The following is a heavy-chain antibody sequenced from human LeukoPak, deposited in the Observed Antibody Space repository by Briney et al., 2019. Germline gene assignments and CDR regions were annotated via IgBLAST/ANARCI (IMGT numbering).Heavy chain of an antibody. Sequence: SETLSLTCTVSGGSISSYYWSWIQQPPGKGLEWIAYMYYSGSTNYNPSLKSRVTISVDTSKNQFSLKLSSVTAADTAVYYCARLADGDDSGTYPDFFDYWGQGTLVTVSS. D-gene: IGHD3-10*01. CDR1: GGSISSYY. J-gene: IGHJ4*02. CDR3: ARLADGDDSGTYPDFFDY. V-gene: IGHV4-59*08. CDR2: MYYSGST.